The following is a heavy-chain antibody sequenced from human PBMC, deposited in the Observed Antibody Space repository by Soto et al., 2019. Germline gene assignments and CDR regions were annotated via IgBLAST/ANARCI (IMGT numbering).Heavy chain of an antibody. CDR1: GASTVSHYH. CDR3: ALALGPTTGLDY. V-gene: IGHV4-31*02. J-gene: IGHJ4*02. Sequence: SETLSLTCPVSGASTVSHYHWTWIRQPPGKGLEWMGYIFNSGTTFYNPSLTSRLSISMDTSGNHFSLELRSVTAADTAVYYCALALGPTTGLDYWGQGTLVTVYS. D-gene: IGHD1-26*01. CDR2: IFNSGTT.